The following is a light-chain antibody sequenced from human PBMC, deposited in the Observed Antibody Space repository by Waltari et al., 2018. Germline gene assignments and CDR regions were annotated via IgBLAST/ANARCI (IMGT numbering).Light chain of an antibody. CDR1: SSDVGGYNY. V-gene: IGLV2-14*01. Sequence: QSALTQPASVSGSPGQSITISCTGTSSDVGGYNYVSWYQQHPGKAPKLMIYEVSNRPAGVTNRFSGAKSGKTASLTISGLQAEDGADYYCSSYTSSSTLYVFGTGTKVTVL. J-gene: IGLJ1*01. CDR3: SSYTSSSTLYV. CDR2: EVS.